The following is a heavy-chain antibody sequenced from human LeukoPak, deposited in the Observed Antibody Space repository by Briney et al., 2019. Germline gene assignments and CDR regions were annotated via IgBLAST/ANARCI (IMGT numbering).Heavy chain of an antibody. V-gene: IGHV4-34*01. CDR2: INHSGST. J-gene: IGHJ4*02. CDR3: ARAHSSSWYVFGVMFDY. Sequence: SETLSLTCAVYGGSFSGYYWSWIRQPPGKGLEWIGEINHSGSTNYNPSLKSRVTISVDTSKNQFSLKLSSVTAADTAVYYCARAHSSSWYVFGVMFDYWGQGTLVTVSS. CDR1: GGSFSGYY. D-gene: IGHD6-13*01.